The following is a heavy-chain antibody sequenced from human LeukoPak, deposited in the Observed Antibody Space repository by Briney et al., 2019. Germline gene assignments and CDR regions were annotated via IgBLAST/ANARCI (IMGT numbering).Heavy chain of an antibody. CDR2: ISYDGSNK. V-gene: IGHV3-30*04. D-gene: IGHD3-10*01. J-gene: IGHJ4*02. CDR3: ANDLWFGELFAFDY. Sequence: GRSLRLSCAASGFTFSSYAMHWVRQAPGKGREWVAVISYDGSNKYYADSVKGRFTISRDNSKNTLYLQMNSLRAEDTAVYYCANDLWFGELFAFDYWGQGTLVTVSS. CDR1: GFTFSSYA.